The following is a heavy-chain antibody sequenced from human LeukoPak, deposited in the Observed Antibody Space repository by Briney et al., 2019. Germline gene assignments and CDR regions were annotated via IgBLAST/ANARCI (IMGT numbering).Heavy chain of an antibody. V-gene: IGHV3-73*01. CDR2: IRSKTNRFAT. CDR1: GFTFSGSA. Sequence: PGGSLTLSCAASGFTFSGSAMHWVRQASGRGLEWVGRIRSKTNRFATAYAASVKGRFNISRDDSKNTAYLQMSSLKTEDTAVYYCARRLSGSYFFDYWGQGTLVTVSS. CDR3: ARRLSGSYFFDY. D-gene: IGHD1-26*01. J-gene: IGHJ4*02.